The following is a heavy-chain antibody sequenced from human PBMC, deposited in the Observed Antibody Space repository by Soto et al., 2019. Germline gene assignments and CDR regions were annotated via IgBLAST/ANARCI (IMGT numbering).Heavy chain of an antibody. V-gene: IGHV1-69*13. CDR2: IIPIFGTA. J-gene: IGHJ4*02. CDR3: ARARYDYGDYSDY. D-gene: IGHD4-17*01. CDR1: GYTFTSYG. Sequence: GASVKVSCKASGYTFTSYGISWVRQAPGQGLEWMGGIIPIFGTANYAQKFQGRVTITADESTSTAYMELSSLRSEDTAVYYCARARYDYGDYSDYWGQGTLVTVSS.